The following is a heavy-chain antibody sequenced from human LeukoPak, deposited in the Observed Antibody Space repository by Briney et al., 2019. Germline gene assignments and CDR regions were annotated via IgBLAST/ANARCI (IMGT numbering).Heavy chain of an antibody. CDR1: GSTVNSNF. J-gene: IGHJ4*02. V-gene: IGHV3-53*01. D-gene: IGHD3-22*01. CDR3: ASGNSGYFYADY. CDR2: TFSGGST. Sequence: GGSLRLSCAASGSTVNSNFMNWVRQAPGKGLEWVSVTFSGGSTYYADSVKGRFTIPRDNSKNTLYLQMNSLRAEDTAVYYCASGNSGYFYADYWGQGALVTVS.